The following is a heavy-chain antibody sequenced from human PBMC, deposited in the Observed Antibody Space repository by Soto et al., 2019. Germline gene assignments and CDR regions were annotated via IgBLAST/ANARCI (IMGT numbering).Heavy chain of an antibody. CDR1: GGSITSYY. V-gene: IGHV4-59*08. Sequence: LPETLSLTCTVSGGSITSYYWSWIRQPPGEGLEWIGKIYYSGGSNYNPSLKSRVTISVDTSKNQFSLKLTSVTAADTAVFFCARHGRNGFDIWGQGTMLTVSS. CDR3: ARHGRNGFDI. J-gene: IGHJ3*02. CDR2: IYYSGGS.